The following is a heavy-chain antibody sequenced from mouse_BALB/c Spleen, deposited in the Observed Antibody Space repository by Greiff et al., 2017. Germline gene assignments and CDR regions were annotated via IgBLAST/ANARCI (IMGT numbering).Heavy chain of an antibody. J-gene: IGHJ2*01. CDR1: GFTFSSYT. V-gene: IGHV5-9*03. Sequence: EVKLVESGGGLVKPGGSLKLSCAASGFTFSSYTMSWVRQTPEKRLEWVATISSGGGNTYYPDSVKGRFTISRDNAKNNLYLQMSSLRSEDTALYYCASLYDERNYFDYWGQGTTLTVSS. CDR3: ASLYDERNYFDY. CDR2: ISSGGGNT. D-gene: IGHD2-3*01.